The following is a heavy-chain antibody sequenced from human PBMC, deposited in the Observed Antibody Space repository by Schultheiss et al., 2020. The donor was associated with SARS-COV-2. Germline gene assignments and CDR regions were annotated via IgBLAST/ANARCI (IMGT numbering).Heavy chain of an antibody. CDR3: ARSTYYYGSRWFDP. Sequence: SGPTLVKPTQTLTLTCTFSGFSLSTSGVGVGWIRQPPGKALEWLARIDWDDDKYYSTSLKTRLTISKDTSKNQVVLTMTNMDPVDTATYYCARSTYYYGSRWFDPWGQGTLVTVSS. CDR2: IDWDDDK. J-gene: IGHJ5*02. CDR1: GFSLSTSGVG. D-gene: IGHD3-10*01. V-gene: IGHV2-70*11.